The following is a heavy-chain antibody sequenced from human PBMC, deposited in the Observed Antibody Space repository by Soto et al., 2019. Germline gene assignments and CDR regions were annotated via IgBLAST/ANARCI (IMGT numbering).Heavy chain of an antibody. CDR2: IYYSGST. CDR1: GGSISSSSYY. V-gene: IGHV4-39*01. CDR3: ARLRASSSSSVLKGYFDY. Sequence: TSETLSLTCTVSGGSISSSSYYWGWIRQPPGEGLEWIGSIYYSGSTYYNPSLKSRVTISVDTSKNQFSLKLSSVTAADTAVYYCARLRASSSSSVLKGYFDYWGQGTLVTVSS. D-gene: IGHD6-6*01. J-gene: IGHJ4*02.